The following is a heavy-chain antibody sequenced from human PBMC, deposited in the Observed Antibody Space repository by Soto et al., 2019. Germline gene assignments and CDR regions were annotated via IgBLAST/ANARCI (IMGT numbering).Heavy chain of an antibody. CDR3: ARPIYGDYEFGMDV. CDR1: GYSFTSYW. D-gene: IGHD4-17*01. CDR2: IYPGDSDT. Sequence: GESLKISCKGSGYSFTSYWIGWVRQMPGKSLEWMGIIYPGDSDTRYSPSFQGQVPFSADKSISPAYLHLSSLKASDTAMYYCARPIYGDYEFGMDVWGQGTTVTVSS. J-gene: IGHJ6*02. V-gene: IGHV5-51*01.